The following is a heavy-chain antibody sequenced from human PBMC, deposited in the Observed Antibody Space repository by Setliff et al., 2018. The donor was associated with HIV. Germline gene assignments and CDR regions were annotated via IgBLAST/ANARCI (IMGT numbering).Heavy chain of an antibody. D-gene: IGHD2-21*02. CDR1: GGSFSSSNYY. Sequence: PSETLSLTCTVSGGSFSSSNYYWGWIRQPPGKGLEWIGSIYFSGSTDYNPSLKSRVTLSVDLSKNQFSLNLTSVSAADTAVYYCARELGRTVDYWGQGALVTVS. CDR3: ARELGRTVDY. V-gene: IGHV4-39*07. J-gene: IGHJ4*02. CDR2: IYFSGST.